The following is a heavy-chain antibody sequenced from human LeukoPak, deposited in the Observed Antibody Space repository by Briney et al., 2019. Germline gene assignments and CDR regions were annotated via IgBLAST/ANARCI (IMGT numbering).Heavy chain of an antibody. Sequence: GESLKISCKASGYSFTTYWIAWVRQMPGKGLEWMGIIYPGDSDTRYSPSFQGQVTMSADKSISTAYLQWSSLKASDTAMYYRARHRPHTDSNSVADYYFDYWGQGTLVTVSS. D-gene: IGHD6-19*01. V-gene: IGHV5-51*01. CDR2: IYPGDSDT. CDR3: ARHRPHTDSNSVADYYFDY. CDR1: GYSFTTYW. J-gene: IGHJ4*02.